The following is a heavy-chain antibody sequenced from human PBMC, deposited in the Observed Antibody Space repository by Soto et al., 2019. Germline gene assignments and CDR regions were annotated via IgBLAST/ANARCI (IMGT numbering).Heavy chain of an antibody. J-gene: IGHJ6*02. D-gene: IGHD5-12*01. CDR2: IGTAGDT. V-gene: IGHV3-13*01. CDR1: GFTFSSYD. CDR3: AKDRYSGYPYYYYYGMDV. Sequence: PGGSLRLSCAASGFTFSSYDMHWVRQATGKGLEWVSAIGTAGDTYYPGSVKGRFTISRDDSKNTLYLQMNSLRAEDTAVYYCAKDRYSGYPYYYYYGMDVWGQGTTVTVSS.